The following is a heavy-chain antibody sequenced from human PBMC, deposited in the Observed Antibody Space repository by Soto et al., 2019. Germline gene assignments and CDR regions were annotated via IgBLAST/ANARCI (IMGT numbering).Heavy chain of an antibody. V-gene: IGHV4-59*01. CDR2: IYYSGST. CDR3: ARGVGIAVFYYYYGRDV. D-gene: IGHD6-13*01. J-gene: IGHJ6*04. CDR1: GGSISSYY. Sequence: SETLSLTCTVSGGSISSYYWSWIRQPPGKGLEWIGYIYYSGSTNYNPSLKSRVTISVDTSKNQFSLKLSSVTAADTAVYYCARGVGIAVFYYYYGRDVWGKGTRVTVPS.